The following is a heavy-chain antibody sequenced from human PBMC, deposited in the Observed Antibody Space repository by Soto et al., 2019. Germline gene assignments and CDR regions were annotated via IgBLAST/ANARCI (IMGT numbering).Heavy chain of an antibody. CDR3: AKDSGSSSGYVRYYYYYMDV. CDR1: GFTFDDYA. Sequence: GGSLRRSCAASGFTFDDYAMHWVRQAPGKGLEWVSGISWNSGSIGYADSVKGRFTISRDNAKNSLYLQMNSLRAEDTALYYCAKDSGSSSGYVRYYYYYMDVWGKGTTVTVSS. J-gene: IGHJ6*03. D-gene: IGHD6-13*01. V-gene: IGHV3-9*01. CDR2: ISWNSGSI.